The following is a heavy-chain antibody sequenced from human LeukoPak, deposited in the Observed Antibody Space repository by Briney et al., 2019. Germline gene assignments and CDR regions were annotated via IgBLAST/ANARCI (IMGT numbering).Heavy chain of an antibody. CDR3: ARDWYYYGSGTCYNYYYFGMDV. CDR1: GFIFSSYS. J-gene: IGHJ6*02. CDR2: ISYSGSSI. V-gene: IGHV3-48*04. Sequence: GGSLRLSCAASGFIFSSYSMNWVRQAPGKGLEWISYISYSGSSIYYANSVKGRFTISRDNAKNSLYLQVNSLRAEDTAVHYCARDWYYYGSGTCYNYYYFGMDVWGQGTTGTVSS. D-gene: IGHD3-10*01.